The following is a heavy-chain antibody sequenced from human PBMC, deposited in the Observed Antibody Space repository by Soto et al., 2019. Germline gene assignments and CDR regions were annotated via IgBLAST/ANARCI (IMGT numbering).Heavy chain of an antibody. V-gene: IGHV1-3*01. CDR3: AWRGQQLDVYFAY. CDR2: INAGNGNT. D-gene: IGHD6-13*01. J-gene: IGHJ4*02. CDR1: GYTFTSYA. Sequence: ASVKVSCKASGYTFTSYAMHWVRQAPGQRLEWMGWINAGNGNTKYSQKFQGRVTITRDTSASTAYMELSSLRSEDTAGYYCAWRGQQLDVYFAYWGQGTLVPVSS.